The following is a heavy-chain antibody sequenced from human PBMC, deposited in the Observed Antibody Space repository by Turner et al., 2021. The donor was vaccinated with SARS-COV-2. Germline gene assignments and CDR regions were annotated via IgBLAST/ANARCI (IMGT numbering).Heavy chain of an antibody. CDR3: ARDRDDFWSGYHRHAFDI. V-gene: IGHV3-21*01. Sequence: EVQLVESGGVLVKPGGSLRLSCAAYGFTFSSYSMNWVRQAPGKGLEWVSSISSSSRYIYSADSVKGRFTISRDNAKNSLYLKMNSLRAEDTAVYYCARDRDDFWSGYHRHAFDIWGQGTMVTVSS. J-gene: IGHJ3*02. CDR1: GFTFSSYS. D-gene: IGHD3-3*01. CDR2: ISSSSRYI.